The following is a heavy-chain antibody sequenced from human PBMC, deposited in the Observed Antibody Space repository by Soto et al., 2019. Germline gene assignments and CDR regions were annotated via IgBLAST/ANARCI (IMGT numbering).Heavy chain of an antibody. CDR1: GGTFSSYA. CDR2: IIPIFGTA. V-gene: IGHV1-69*01. Sequence: QVQLVQSGAEVKKPGSSVKVSCEASGGTFSSYAISWVRQAPGQGLEWMGGIIPIFGTANYAQKFQGRVTITADESTSTAYMELSSLRSEDTAVYYCARVNYGDYPTLAYFDYWGQGTLVTVSS. J-gene: IGHJ4*02. D-gene: IGHD4-17*01. CDR3: ARVNYGDYPTLAYFDY.